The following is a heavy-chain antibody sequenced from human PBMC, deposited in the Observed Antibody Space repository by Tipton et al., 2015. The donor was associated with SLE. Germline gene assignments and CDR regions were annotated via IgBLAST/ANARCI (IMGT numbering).Heavy chain of an antibody. CDR3: ARGTTADY. CDR2: IYYSGST. CDR1: GGSISSGSYY. V-gene: IGHV4-39*07. J-gene: IGHJ4*02. D-gene: IGHD4-17*01. Sequence: TLSLTCTVSGGSISSGSYYWGWIRQPPGKGLEWIGSIYYSGSTYYNPSLKSRVTISVDTSKNQFSLKLSSVTAADTAVYYCARGTTADYWGQGTLVTVSS.